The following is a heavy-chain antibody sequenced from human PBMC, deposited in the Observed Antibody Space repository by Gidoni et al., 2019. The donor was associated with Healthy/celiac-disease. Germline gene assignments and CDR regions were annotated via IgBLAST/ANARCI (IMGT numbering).Heavy chain of an antibody. CDR1: GFTFSSYG. J-gene: IGHJ6*02. D-gene: IGHD2-21*01. CDR3: ARVPQAIGPYGMDV. CDR2: IWYDGSNK. Sequence: QVQLVESGGGVVQPGRSLRLSCAASGFTFSSYGMHWVRQAPGKGLEWVAVIWYDGSNKYYADSVKGRFTISRDNSKNTLYLQMNSLRAEDTAVYYCARVPQAIGPYGMDVWGQGTTVTVSS. V-gene: IGHV3-33*01.